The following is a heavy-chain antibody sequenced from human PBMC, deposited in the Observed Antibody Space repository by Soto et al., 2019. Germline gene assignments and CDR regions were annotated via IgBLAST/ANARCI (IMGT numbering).Heavy chain of an antibody. J-gene: IGHJ6*02. CDR2: INAGNGNT. Sequence: ASVKVACKACGYTFTSYAIHWVRQAPGQRLEWMGWINAGNGNTKYSQKFQGRVTITRDTSASTAYMELSSLRSEDTAVYYYSREVNFYGLDVWGQANTLTVSS. CDR1: GYTFTSYA. CDR3: SREVNFYGLDV. V-gene: IGHV1-3*01.